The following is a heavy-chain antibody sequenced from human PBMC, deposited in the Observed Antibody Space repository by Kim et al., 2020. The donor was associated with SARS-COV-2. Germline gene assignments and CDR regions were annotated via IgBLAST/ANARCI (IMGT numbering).Heavy chain of an antibody. Sequence: GGSLRLSCAASGFTFSNAWMSWVRQAPGKGLEWVGRIKSKTDGGTTDYAAHVKVRFTISRDDSKNTLYLQMNSLKTADTDVYYCTTLLPYYASSGIGGYWGQGTLVTVSS. D-gene: IGHD3-22*01. CDR2: IKSKTDGGTT. CDR3: TTLLPYYASSGIGGY. V-gene: IGHV3-15*01. J-gene: IGHJ4*02. CDR1: GFTFSNAW.